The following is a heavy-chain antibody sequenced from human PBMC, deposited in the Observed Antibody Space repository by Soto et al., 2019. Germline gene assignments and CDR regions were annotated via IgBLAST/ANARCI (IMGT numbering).Heavy chain of an antibody. D-gene: IGHD6-13*01. V-gene: IGHV1-8*01. J-gene: IGHJ4*02. Sequence: GASVKVSCKASGYTFTCYDINWVRQATGQGLEWMGWMNPNSGNTGYAQKFQGRVTTTRNTSISTAYMELSSLRSEDTAVYYCARGQRIAAADDYWGQGTLVTVSS. CDR3: ARGQRIAAADDY. CDR1: GYTFTCYD. CDR2: MNPNSGNT.